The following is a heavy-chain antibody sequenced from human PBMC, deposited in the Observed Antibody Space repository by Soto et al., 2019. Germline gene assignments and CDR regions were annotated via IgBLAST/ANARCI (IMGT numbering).Heavy chain of an antibody. V-gene: IGHV4-61*01. D-gene: IGHD3-3*01. CDR2: IHRGGST. CDR3: ARGGQDFWSGPFDY. J-gene: IGHJ4*02. Sequence: SETLSLTCSVSGGSISSGNFYWRWIRQPPGRGLEWIAYIHRGGSTDYNPSLKGRVFISRDTSKNQFSLTVRSVTAADTAVYYCARGGQDFWSGPFDYWGRGALVTVSS. CDR1: GGSISSGNFY.